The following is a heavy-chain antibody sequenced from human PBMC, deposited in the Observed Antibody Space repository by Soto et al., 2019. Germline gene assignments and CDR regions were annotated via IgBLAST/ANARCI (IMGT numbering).Heavy chain of an antibody. V-gene: IGHV4-31*03. D-gene: IGHD6-13*01. CDR1: GGSISSGGYY. CDR3: ARSLAAAGSNWFDP. Sequence: PSETLSLTCTVSGGSISSGGYYWSWIRQHPGKGLGWIGYIYYSGSTYYNPSLKSRVTISVDTSKNQFSLKLSSVTAADTAVYYCARSLAAAGSNWFDPWGQGTLVTVSS. CDR2: IYYSGST. J-gene: IGHJ5*02.